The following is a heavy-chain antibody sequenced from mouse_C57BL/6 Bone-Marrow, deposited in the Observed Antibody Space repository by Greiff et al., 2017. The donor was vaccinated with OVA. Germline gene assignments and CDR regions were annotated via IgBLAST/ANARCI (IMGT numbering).Heavy chain of an antibody. V-gene: IGHV5-15*04. J-gene: IGHJ3*01. D-gene: IGHD1-1*01. CDR2: ISNLAYSI. CDR1: GFTFSDYG. CDR3: ARVYYYGWFAY. Sequence: EVKVEESGGGLVQPGGSLKLSCAASGFTFSDYGMAWVRQDPRKGPEWVAFISNLAYSIYYADTVTGRFTISRENAKNTLYLEMSSLRSEDTAMYYCARVYYYGWFAYWGQGTLVTVSA.